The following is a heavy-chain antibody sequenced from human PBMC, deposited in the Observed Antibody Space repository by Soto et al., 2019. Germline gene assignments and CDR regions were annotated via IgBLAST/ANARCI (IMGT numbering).Heavy chain of an antibody. D-gene: IGHD1-1*01. Sequence: GGSLRLSCAASGFTFSSYAMNWVRQAPGKGLEWVSAISGSGGNTYYTDSVKGRFTISRDNSKKTLNLQMNSLRAEDTALYYCAKGKTGTDYYYAIDVWGQGTTVTVSS. J-gene: IGHJ6*02. CDR1: GFTFSSYA. CDR2: ISGSGGNT. CDR3: AKGKTGTDYYYAIDV. V-gene: IGHV3-23*01.